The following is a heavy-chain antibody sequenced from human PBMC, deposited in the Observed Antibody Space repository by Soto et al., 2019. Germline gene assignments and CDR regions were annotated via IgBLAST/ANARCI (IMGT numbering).Heavy chain of an antibody. CDR3: ARPGAPTDTVVYDF. V-gene: IGHV5-51*01. J-gene: IGHJ4*02. CDR1: GYIFGNYW. CDR2: IYPGDSET. Sequence: VESLKISCKASGYIFGNYWIWWFFQKPGKGLEWMGVIYPGDSETTYSPSFEGQVIISVDRSRGTAFLEWSSLKASDTAMYYCARPGAPTDTVVYDFWGQGTQVTVSS. D-gene: IGHD5-18*01.